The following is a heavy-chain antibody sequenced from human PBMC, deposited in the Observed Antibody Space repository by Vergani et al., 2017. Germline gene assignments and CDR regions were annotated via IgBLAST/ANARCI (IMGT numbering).Heavy chain of an antibody. V-gene: IGHV3-74*01. CDR2: INSDGSST. CDR3: ARGPGGWEEDFDY. CDR1: GFTFSSYW. D-gene: IGHD1-26*01. Sequence: EVQLVESGGGLVQPGGSLRLSCAASGFTFSSYWMHWVRQAPGKGLVWVSRINSDGSSTSYADSVKGRFTISRDNAKNTLYLQMNSLRAEDTAVYYGARGPGGWEEDFDYWGQGTLVTVSS. J-gene: IGHJ4*02.